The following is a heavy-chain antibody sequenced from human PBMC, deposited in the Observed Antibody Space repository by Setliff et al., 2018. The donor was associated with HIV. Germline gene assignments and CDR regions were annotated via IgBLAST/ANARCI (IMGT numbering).Heavy chain of an antibody. D-gene: IGHD3-22*01. CDR1: GDSASNSRYY. CDR2: IHYDERT. J-gene: IGHJ5*02. Sequence: SETLSLTCTVSGDSASNSRYYWAWIRQPPGKGLEYIGSIHYDERTYYNPSLKSRVTISLDTSKNQFSLNLASVTAADTAVYYCASRIYYYDSNNFLREEGFDPWGQGTLVTVSS. CDR3: ASRIYYYDSNNFLREEGFDP. V-gene: IGHV4-39*01.